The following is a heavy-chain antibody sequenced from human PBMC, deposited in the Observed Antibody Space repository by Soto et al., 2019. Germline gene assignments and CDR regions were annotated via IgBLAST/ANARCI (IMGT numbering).Heavy chain of an antibody. D-gene: IGHD6-6*01. CDR1: GGSISSSRSY. CDR3: ARGQELVVYYFDY. Sequence: SETLSLTCNVSGGSISSSRSYWAWFRQPPGKELEWIANIFYAGNTYYNPSLKSRVTVSVDTSKNQFSLKLSSVTAADTAVYYCARGQELVVYYFDYWGQGTLVTVSS. J-gene: IGHJ4*02. V-gene: IGHV4-39*07. CDR2: IFYAGNT.